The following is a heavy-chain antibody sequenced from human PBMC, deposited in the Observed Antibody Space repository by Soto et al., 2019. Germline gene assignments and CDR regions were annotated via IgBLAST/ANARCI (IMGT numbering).Heavy chain of an antibody. CDR3: ARAFGELLYPNWFDP. V-gene: IGHV4-31*02. J-gene: IGHJ5*02. Sequence: SWIRQQPGKGLEWIGYIYYSGSTYYNPSLKSRVTISVDTSKNQFSLKLSSVTAADTAVYYCARAFGELLYPNWFDPWGQGTLVTVSS. CDR2: IYYSGST. D-gene: IGHD3-10*01.